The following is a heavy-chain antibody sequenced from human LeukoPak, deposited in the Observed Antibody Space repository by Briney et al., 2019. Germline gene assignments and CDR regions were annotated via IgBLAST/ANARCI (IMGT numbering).Heavy chain of an antibody. V-gene: IGHV4-34*01. J-gene: IGHJ4*02. CDR3: ARDLVRYYYDSSGYYSPHYFDY. CDR2: INHSGST. Sequence: SETLSLTCAVYGGSFSGYYWSWIRQPPGKGLEWIGEINHSGSTNYNPSLKSRVTISVDTSKNQFSLKLSSVTAADTAVYYCARDLVRYYYDSSGYYSPHYFDYWGQGTLVTVSS. CDR1: GGSFSGYY. D-gene: IGHD3-22*01.